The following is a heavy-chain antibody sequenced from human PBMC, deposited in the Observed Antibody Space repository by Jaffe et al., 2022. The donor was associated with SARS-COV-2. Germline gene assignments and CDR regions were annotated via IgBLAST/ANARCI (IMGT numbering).Heavy chain of an antibody. D-gene: IGHD3-10*01. CDR3: ATDHRVAPAGKPFDY. Sequence: QVQLVQSGAEVKKPGASVKVSCKASGYTFTNYGISWVRQAPGQGLEWMGWISTYNGNTNYAQNLQGRVTMTTDTSTSTAYMELRSLRSDDTAVYYCATDHRVAPAGKPFDYWGQGILVTVS. J-gene: IGHJ4*02. V-gene: IGHV1-18*01. CDR1: GYTFTNYG. CDR2: ISTYNGNT.